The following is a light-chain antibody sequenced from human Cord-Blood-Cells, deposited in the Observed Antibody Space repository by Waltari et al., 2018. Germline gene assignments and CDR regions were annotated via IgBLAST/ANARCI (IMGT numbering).Light chain of an antibody. V-gene: IGLV2-8*01. CDR3: SSYAGSNNLGV. CDR1: SSDVGGYNY. J-gene: IGLJ2*01. CDR2: EVS. Sequence: QSALTQPPSASGSPGQSVTISCTGTSSDVGGYNYVSWYQQHPGKAPKLMIYEVSKRPSGVPDRFSGSKAVNTASRTVSGLQAEDEADYYCSSYAGSNNLGVFGGGTKLTVL.